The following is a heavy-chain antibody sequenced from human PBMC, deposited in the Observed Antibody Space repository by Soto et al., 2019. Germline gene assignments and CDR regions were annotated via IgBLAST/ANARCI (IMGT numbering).Heavy chain of an antibody. CDR3: ARDAPPPGY. CDR1: GYTFTSYS. V-gene: IGHV1-18*01. J-gene: IGHJ4*02. CDR2: ISAYNGNT. Sequence: QVQLVQSGAEVKKPGASVKVSCKASGYTFTSYSISWVRQAPGQGLEWMGWISAYNGNTNYAQKPQGRVTLTPDPSTSTAYMELRTLRSADTAVYYCARDAPPPGYWGQGTLVTVSS.